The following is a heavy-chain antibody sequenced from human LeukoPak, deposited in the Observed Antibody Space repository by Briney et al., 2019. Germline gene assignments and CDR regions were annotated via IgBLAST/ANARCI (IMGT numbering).Heavy chain of an antibody. V-gene: IGHV4-39*07. CDR2: IYYSGST. D-gene: IGHD6-13*01. J-gene: IGHJ4*02. CDR1: GGSISSTNYY. Sequence: SETLSLNCTVSGGSISSTNYYWGWIRQPPGKGLEWIGSIYYSGSTYYNPSLKSRVTISVDTSKNHFSLKLSSVTAADTAVCYYASGSWYVDTPPYWGQGTLVTVSS. CDR3: ASGSWYVDTPPY.